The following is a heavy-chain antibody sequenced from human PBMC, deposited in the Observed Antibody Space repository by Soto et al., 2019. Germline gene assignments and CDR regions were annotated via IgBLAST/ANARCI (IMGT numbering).Heavy chain of an antibody. D-gene: IGHD5-12*01. CDR3: ARDVSGSRGGFDY. Sequence: QVQLVQSGPEVKKHGASVRVSCEASGYSFTNYGISWVRQAPGQGLEWMGWISGYNANTLYAQNFQDRVLLTTDTSTNTAYMDVRSLRSDDTAVYYCARDVSGSRGGFDYWGPGTLVTVSS. CDR2: ISGYNANT. J-gene: IGHJ4*02. V-gene: IGHV1-18*01. CDR1: GYSFTNYG.